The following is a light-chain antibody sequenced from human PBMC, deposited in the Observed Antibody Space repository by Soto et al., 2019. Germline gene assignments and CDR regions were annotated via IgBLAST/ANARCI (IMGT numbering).Light chain of an antibody. CDR2: KAS. Sequence: DIHMTQSPSTLSGSLGDRVTITFLASQTISSWLAWYQQKPGKAPKLLIYKASTLKSGVPSRFSGSGSGTEFTLTISSLQPDDFATYYCQHYNRYSEAFGQGTKVDIK. CDR3: QHYNRYSEA. CDR1: QTISSW. J-gene: IGKJ1*01. V-gene: IGKV1-5*03.